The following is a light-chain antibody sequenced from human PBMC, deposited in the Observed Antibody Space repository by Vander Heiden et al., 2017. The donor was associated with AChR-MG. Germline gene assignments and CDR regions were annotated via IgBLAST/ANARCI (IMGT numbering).Light chain of an antibody. J-gene: IGLJ2*01. CDR2: DVS. CDR1: SSDVGGYNY. V-gene: IGLV2-11*01. CDR3: CSYAGSYTWV. Sequence: QSALTHPRSLCGSLGQSVTISCTGTSSDVGGYNYVSWYQQHPGKAPKLMIYDVSKRPSGVPDRFSGSKSGNTASLTISGLQAEDEADYYCCSYAGSYTWVFGGGTKLTVL.